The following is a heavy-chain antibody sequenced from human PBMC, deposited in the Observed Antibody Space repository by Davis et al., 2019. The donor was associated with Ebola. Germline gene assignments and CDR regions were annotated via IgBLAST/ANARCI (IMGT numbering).Heavy chain of an antibody. CDR1: GYTFTSYY. CDR2: INPSGGST. V-gene: IGHV1-46*01. CDR3: ARDPYDILTGYYIGVDY. D-gene: IGHD3-9*01. Sequence: ASVKVSCKASGYTFTSYYMHWVRQAPGQGLEWMGIINPSGGSTSYAQKFQGRVTMTRDTSTSTVYMELSSLRSEDTAVYYCARDPYDILTGYYIGVDYWGQGTLVTVSS. J-gene: IGHJ4*02.